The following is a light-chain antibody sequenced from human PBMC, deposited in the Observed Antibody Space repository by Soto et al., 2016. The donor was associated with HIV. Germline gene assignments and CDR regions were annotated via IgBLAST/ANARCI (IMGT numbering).Light chain of an antibody. J-gene: IGKJ1*01. CDR2: KAS. Sequence: DIQMTQSPSTLSASVGDRVTITCRASQSISSWLAWYQQKPGKAPKLLIYKASNLQSGVPSRFSGSGSGTDFTLTISSLQPEDFATYYCQQANNFPWTFGQGTKVEIK. CDR3: QQANNFPWT. V-gene: IGKV1-5*03. CDR1: QSISSW.